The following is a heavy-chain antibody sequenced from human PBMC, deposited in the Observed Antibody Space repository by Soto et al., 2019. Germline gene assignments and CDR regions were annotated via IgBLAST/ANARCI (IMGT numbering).Heavy chain of an antibody. D-gene: IGHD6-19*01. V-gene: IGHV4-4*02. J-gene: IGHJ5*01. CDR2: IYHSGAT. CDR1: GDSMNNNNW. CDR3: ARAGLGLAFDS. Sequence: QVQLQESGPGLVKPSGTLSLTCAVSGDSMNNNNWWSWVRQSPRKGPEWIAEIYHSGATHYNPSLQSRVTISIDKSEKQFSLKLNSVTAADTAVYYCARAGLGLAFDSWGQGALVTVSS.